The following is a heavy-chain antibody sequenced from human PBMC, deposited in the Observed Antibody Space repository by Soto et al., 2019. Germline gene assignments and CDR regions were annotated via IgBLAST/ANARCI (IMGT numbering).Heavy chain of an antibody. CDR3: ARGQRWRQFGAPGSH. D-gene: IGHD3-10*01. Sequence: KTSETLSLTCTVSGDSISSGDYYWSWIRQPPGKGLEWVGYIYYSGSTYYNPSLKSRITISVDTSKNQFSLKLSSVTAADTAAYYCARGQRWRQFGAPGSHWGQGTLVTVSS. V-gene: IGHV4-30-4*01. CDR1: GDSISSGDYY. J-gene: IGHJ4*02. CDR2: IYYSGST.